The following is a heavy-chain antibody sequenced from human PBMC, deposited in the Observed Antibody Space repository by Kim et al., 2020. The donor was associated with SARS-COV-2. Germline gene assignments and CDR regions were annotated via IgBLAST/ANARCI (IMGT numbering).Heavy chain of an antibody. V-gene: IGHV3-49*03. CDR1: GFTFGDYA. CDR2: IRSKAYGGTT. CDR3: TREGGGSSGWYGYYYGMDV. J-gene: IGHJ6*02. D-gene: IGHD6-19*01. Sequence: GGSLRLSCTASGFTFGDYAMSWFRQAPGKGLVWVGFIRSKAYGGTTEYAASVKGRFTISRDDSKSIAYLQMNSLKTEDTAVYYCTREGGGSSGWYGYYYGMDVWGQGTTVTVSS.